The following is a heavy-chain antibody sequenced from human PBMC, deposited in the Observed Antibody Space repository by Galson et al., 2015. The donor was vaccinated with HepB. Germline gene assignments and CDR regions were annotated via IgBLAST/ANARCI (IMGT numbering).Heavy chain of an antibody. CDR1: GFTFSAHS. D-gene: IGHD3-10*01. J-gene: IGHJ6*02. CDR3: ARDREVRGIINYYYGMDV. CDR2: ISSSGPYI. Sequence: SLRLSCAASGFTFSAHSMNWVRQAPGKGLGWVSSISSSGPYIYYADSVKGRFTISRDNAKNSLYLQMNSLRVEDTAVYYCARDREVRGIINYYYGMDVWGRGTTVTVSS. V-gene: IGHV3-21*01.